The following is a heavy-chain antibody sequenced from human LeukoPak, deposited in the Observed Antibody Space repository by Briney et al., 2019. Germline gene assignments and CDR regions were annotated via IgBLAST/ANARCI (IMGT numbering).Heavy chain of an antibody. Sequence: PGGSLRLSCEASGFTFSNHAMSWVRQAPGKGLEWVSSISNSGATTYYADSVKGRFTISRDNSKNTLYLQMNSLRPEDTAVYFCAKDLGNCLTATCSLDYWGQGTVVTVTS. CDR2: ISNSGATT. D-gene: IGHD2-2*01. CDR1: GFTFSNHA. CDR3: AKDLGNCLTATCSLDY. V-gene: IGHV3-23*01. J-gene: IGHJ4*02.